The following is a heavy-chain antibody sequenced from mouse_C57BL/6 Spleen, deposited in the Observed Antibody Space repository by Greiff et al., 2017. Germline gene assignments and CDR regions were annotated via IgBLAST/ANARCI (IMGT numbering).Heavy chain of an antibody. J-gene: IGHJ2*01. CDR2: IAPNSGGT. CDR3: ASYDEGFDY. Sequence: VQLQQPGAELVKPGASVKLSCKASGYTFTSYWMHWVKQRPGRGLEWIGRIAPNSGGTKYNEKFKSKATLAVDKPSSTAYKQLSSLTSEDSAVYYCASYDEGFDYWGQGTTLTVSS. V-gene: IGHV1-72*01. CDR1: GYTFTSYW. D-gene: IGHD2-12*01.